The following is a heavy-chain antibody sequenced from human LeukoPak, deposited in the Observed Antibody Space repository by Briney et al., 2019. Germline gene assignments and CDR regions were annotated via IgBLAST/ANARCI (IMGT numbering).Heavy chain of an antibody. CDR1: GGTFSSYA. Sequence: ASVKVSCKASGGTFSSYAISWVRQAPGQGLEWMGRIITIFGTANYAQKFQGRVTITTDDSTTTAYMELSSLRSEDTAVYYCARSIRDPHSLDYWGQGTLVTVSS. V-gene: IGHV1-69*05. J-gene: IGHJ4*02. CDR3: ARSIRDPHSLDY. CDR2: IITIFGTA.